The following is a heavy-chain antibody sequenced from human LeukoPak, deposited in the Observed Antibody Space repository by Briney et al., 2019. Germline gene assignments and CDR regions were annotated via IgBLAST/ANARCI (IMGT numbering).Heavy chain of an antibody. Sequence: SETLSLTCNFSAVSISRHFWSWIRQTPKKGLEWLGYVFSSGSTNYNPSLKSRITISLDTSKHQFSLTLNSVTAADTAVYYCAREYDYWSLGTLVTVSS. J-gene: IGHJ4*01. CDR1: AVSISRHF. CDR2: VFSSGST. V-gene: IGHV4-59*11. CDR3: AREYDY.